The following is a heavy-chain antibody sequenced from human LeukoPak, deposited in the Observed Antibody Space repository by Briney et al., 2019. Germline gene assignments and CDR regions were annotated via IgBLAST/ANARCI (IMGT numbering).Heavy chain of an antibody. Sequence: ASVKVSCKASGYTFTSYYMHWVRQAPGQGLEWTGIINPSGGSTSYAQKFQGRVTMTRDTSTSTVYMELSSLRPEDTAVYYCARDRGYCSSTSCYSYYYYGMDVWGKGTTVTVSS. CDR1: GYTFTSYY. D-gene: IGHD2-2*01. CDR2: INPSGGST. CDR3: ARDRGYCSSTSCYSYYYYGMDV. V-gene: IGHV1-46*01. J-gene: IGHJ6*04.